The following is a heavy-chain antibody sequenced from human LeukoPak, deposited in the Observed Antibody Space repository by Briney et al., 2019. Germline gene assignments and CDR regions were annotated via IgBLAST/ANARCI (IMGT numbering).Heavy chain of an antibody. J-gene: IGHJ4*02. CDR3: ARGMVRGVTPDY. CDR1: GGSISSYY. D-gene: IGHD3-10*01. CDR2: IYYSGST. Sequence: SETLSLTCTVSGGSISSYYWSWIRQPPGKGLEWIGYIYYSGSTNYNPSLKSRVTISVDTSENQLSLRLSSVTAADTAVYYCARGMVRGVTPDYWGQGTLVTVSS. V-gene: IGHV4-59*01.